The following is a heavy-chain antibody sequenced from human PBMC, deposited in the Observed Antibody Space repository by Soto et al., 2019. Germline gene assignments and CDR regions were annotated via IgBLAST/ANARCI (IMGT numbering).Heavy chain of an antibody. D-gene: IGHD2-2*01. CDR2: IYYSGGT. V-gene: IGHV4-39*01. J-gene: IGHJ4*02. CDR3: ARHDFGYCSSTSCPPIDY. Sequence: SETLSLTCTVSGGSISSSSYYWGWIRQPPGKGLEWIGSIYYSGGTYYNPSLKSRVTISVDTSKNQFSLKLSSVTAADTAVYYCARHDFGYCSSTSCPPIDYWGQGTLVTVSS. CDR1: GGSISSSSYY.